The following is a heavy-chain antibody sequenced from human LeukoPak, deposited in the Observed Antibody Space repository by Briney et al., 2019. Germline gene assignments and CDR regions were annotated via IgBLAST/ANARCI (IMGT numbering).Heavy chain of an antibody. D-gene: IGHD2-15*01. J-gene: IGHJ4*02. CDR1: GYTFTSYD. Sequence: GASVKVSCKASGYTFTSYDINWVRQATGQGLEWMGWMNPNSGNTGYAQKFQGRVTITRNTSISTAYMELSSLRSEDTAVYYCAIHSETVAALNDYWGQGTLDTVSS. CDR3: AIHSETVAALNDY. V-gene: IGHV1-8*03. CDR2: MNPNSGNT.